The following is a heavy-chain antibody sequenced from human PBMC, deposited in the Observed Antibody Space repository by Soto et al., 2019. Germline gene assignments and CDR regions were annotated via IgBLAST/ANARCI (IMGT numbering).Heavy chain of an antibody. CDR2: IWYDGSNK. J-gene: IGHJ4*02. D-gene: IGHD5-12*01. V-gene: IGHV3-33*01. Sequence: GGSLRLSCAASGFTFSSYGMHWVRQAPGKGLEWVAVIWYDGSNKYYADSVKGRFTISRDNSKNTLYLQMNSLRAEDTAVYYCARGDIVATIYFDYWGQGTLVTVSS. CDR1: GFTFSSYG. CDR3: ARGDIVATIYFDY.